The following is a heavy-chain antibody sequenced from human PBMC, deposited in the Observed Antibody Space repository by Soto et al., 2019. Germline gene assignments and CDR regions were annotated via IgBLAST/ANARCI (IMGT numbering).Heavy chain of an antibody. CDR2: IIPIFGTA. V-gene: IGHV1-69*01. Sequence: QVPLVQSGAEVKKPGSSVKVSCKASGGTFSSYAISWVRQAPGQGLEWMGGIIPIFGTANYAQKFQGRVTITADESTSTAYMELSSLRSEDTAVYYCARDRYCSSTSCYSKFDYGMDVWGQGTTVTVSS. J-gene: IGHJ6*02. CDR3: ARDRYCSSTSCYSKFDYGMDV. D-gene: IGHD2-2*01. CDR1: GGTFSSYA.